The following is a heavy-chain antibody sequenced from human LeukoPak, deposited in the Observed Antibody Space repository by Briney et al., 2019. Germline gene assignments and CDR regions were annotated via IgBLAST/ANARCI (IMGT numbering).Heavy chain of an antibody. CDR3: ARGHYQERVWFGEYYDAFDI. CDR2: IYYTGSN. V-gene: IGHV4-59*12. Sequence: TSETLSLTCTVSGGSISSYYWSWIRQPPGKGLEWIGYIYYTGSNNYNPSLKSRVTISVDTSKNQFSLKLSSVTAADTAVYYCARGHYQERVWFGEYYDAFDIWGQGTMVTVSS. CDR1: GGSISSYY. J-gene: IGHJ3*02. D-gene: IGHD3-10*01.